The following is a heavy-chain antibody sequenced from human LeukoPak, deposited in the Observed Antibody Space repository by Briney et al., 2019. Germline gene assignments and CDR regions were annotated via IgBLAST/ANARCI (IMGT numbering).Heavy chain of an antibody. CDR3: ARGLGLNYFDY. V-gene: IGHV4-59*08. CDR1: GGSLRSYY. J-gene: IGHJ4*02. CDR2: IYYSGST. D-gene: IGHD7-27*01. Sequence: SETLSLTCTVSGGSLRSYYWSWIRQSPGKGLEWIGYIYYSGSTTYNPPLKSRVTMSVDTSKNQFSLMLTSATAADTAVYYCARGLGLNYFDYWGQGTLVTVSS.